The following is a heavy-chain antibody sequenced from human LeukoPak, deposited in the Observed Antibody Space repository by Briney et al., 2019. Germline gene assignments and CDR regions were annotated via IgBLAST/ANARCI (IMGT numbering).Heavy chain of an antibody. Sequence: PSQTLSLTCTVSGGSISSGDYYRSWIRQPPGKGLEWIGYIYYSGSTYYNPSLKSRVTISVDTSKNQFSLKLSSVTAADTAVYYCARVVVAAGYWFDPWGQGTLVTVSS. CDR3: ARVVVAAGYWFDP. D-gene: IGHD2-15*01. CDR2: IYYSGST. V-gene: IGHV4-30-4*01. J-gene: IGHJ5*02. CDR1: GGSISSGDYY.